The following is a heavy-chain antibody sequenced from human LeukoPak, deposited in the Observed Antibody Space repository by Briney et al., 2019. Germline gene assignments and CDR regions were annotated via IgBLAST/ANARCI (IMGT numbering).Heavy chain of an antibody. D-gene: IGHD6-13*01. CDR3: ARGGYSSSWYVSY. CDR2: ISWNSGSI. J-gene: IGHJ4*02. CDR1: GFTFDDYA. Sequence: QPGRSLRLSCAASGFTFDDYAMHWVRQAPGKGLEWVSGISWNSGSIGYADSVKGRLTISRDNAKNSLYLQMNSLRAEDTAVYYCARGGYSSSWYVSYWGQGTLVTVSS. V-gene: IGHV3-9*01.